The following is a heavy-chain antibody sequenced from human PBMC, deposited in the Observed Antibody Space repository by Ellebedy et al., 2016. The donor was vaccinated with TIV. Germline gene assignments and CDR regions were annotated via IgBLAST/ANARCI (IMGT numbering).Heavy chain of an antibody. J-gene: IGHJ4*02. D-gene: IGHD1-1*01. Sequence: GESLKISXVTSGFTFDTYRMNWVRQAPGKGLEWVSSISSSSYIYYADSVKGRFTVSRDNARNSLYLQMNSLRAEDTAVYYCARDQATYYWGQGTLVTVSS. CDR1: GFTFDTYR. CDR2: ISSSSYI. CDR3: ARDQATYY. V-gene: IGHV3-21*01.